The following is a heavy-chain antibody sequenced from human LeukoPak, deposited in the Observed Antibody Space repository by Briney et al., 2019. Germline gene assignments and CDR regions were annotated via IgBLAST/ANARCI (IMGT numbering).Heavy chain of an antibody. CDR2: ISSSSSYI. D-gene: IGHD2-8*01. Sequence: KPGGSLRLSCAASGFTFSSYSMNWVRQAPGKGLEWVSSISSSSSYIYYADSVKGRFTILRDNAKNSLYLQMNSLRAEDTAVYYCARDHLYYEISGPRFDYWGQGTRVTVSS. V-gene: IGHV3-21*01. CDR3: ARDHLYYEISGPRFDY. CDR1: GFTFSSYS. J-gene: IGHJ4*02.